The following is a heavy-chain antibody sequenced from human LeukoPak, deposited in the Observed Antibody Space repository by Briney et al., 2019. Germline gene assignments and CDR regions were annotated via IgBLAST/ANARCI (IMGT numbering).Heavy chain of an antibody. J-gene: IGHJ4*02. CDR2: ISGSGGST. Sequence: GGSLRLSCAASGFTFSSYAMSWVRQAPGKGLEWVSAISGSGGSTYYADSVKGRFTISRDNSKNTLYLQMNSLRAEDTAVYYCAKVGCHYDSSEVDYSDYWGQGTLVTVSS. V-gene: IGHV3-23*01. D-gene: IGHD3-22*01. CDR1: GFTFSSYA. CDR3: AKVGCHYDSSEVDYSDY.